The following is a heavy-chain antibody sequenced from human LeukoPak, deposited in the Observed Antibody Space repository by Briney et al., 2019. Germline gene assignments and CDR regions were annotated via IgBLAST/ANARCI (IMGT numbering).Heavy chain of an antibody. CDR1: GFTFSGSA. CDR3: TSFDWDYVWGSYRPL. CDR2: IRSKANSYAT. J-gene: IGHJ4*02. D-gene: IGHD3-16*02. Sequence: GGSLRLSCAASGFTFSGSAMHWVRQASGKGLEWVGRIRSKANSYATAYAASVEGRFTISRDDSKNTAYLQMNSLKTEDTAVYYCTSFDWDYVWGSYRPLWGQGNLVTVSS. V-gene: IGHV3-73*01.